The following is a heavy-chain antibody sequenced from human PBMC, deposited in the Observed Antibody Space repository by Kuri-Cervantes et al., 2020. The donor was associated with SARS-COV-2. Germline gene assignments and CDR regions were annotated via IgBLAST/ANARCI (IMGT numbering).Heavy chain of an antibody. V-gene: IGHV3-15*01. D-gene: IGHD1-26*01. CDR2: IQGKIDGGTS. Sequence: ETLSLTCTASGGSISSSYFWGWIRQPPGRGLEWVGRIQGKIDGGTSDYAAPVKGRFTISRDDSKNTLYLQMNSLKTEDTGVYYCTPDRWEESGWGQGTLVTVSS. CDR3: TPDRWEESG. CDR1: GGSISSSY. J-gene: IGHJ4*02.